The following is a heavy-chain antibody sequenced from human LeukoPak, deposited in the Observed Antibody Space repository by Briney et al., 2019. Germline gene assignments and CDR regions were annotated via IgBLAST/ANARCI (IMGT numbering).Heavy chain of an antibody. Sequence: GGSLRLSCAASGFTFSSYGMHLVRQAPGKGLEWVAVIWYDGSNKYYADSVKGRFTISRDNSKNTLYLQMNSLRAEDTAVYYCAKDGSSYSSRSYMDVWGKGTTVTVSS. CDR2: IWYDGSNK. D-gene: IGHD6-13*01. V-gene: IGHV3-33*06. J-gene: IGHJ6*03. CDR3: AKDGSSYSSRSYMDV. CDR1: GFTFSSYG.